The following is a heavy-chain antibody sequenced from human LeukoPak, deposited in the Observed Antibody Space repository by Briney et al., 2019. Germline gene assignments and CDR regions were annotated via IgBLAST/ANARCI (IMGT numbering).Heavy chain of an antibody. V-gene: IGHV1-8*01. CDR3: ARSLAMVPGVITYYGMDV. CDR1: GYTFLSYD. Sequence: ASVKVSWKASGYTFLSYDINWVRQATGQGLEWMGWMNPYSGNSGYTQEFQGRVTMTRNTSANTAYMELSSLRSEDTAVYYCARSLAMVPGVITYYGMDVWGQGTTVTVSS. D-gene: IGHD3-10*01. CDR2: MNPYSGNS. J-gene: IGHJ6*02.